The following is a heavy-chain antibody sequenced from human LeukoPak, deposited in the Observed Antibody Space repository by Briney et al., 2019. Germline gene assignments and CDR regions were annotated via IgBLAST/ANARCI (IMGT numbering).Heavy chain of an antibody. CDR2: INHSGST. J-gene: IGHJ6*02. Sequence: SETLSLTCAVYGGSFSGYYWSWIRQPPGKGLEWIGEINHSGSTNYNPSLKSRVTISVDMFKNQFSLKLTSVTAADTAVYYCARLRSGMDVWGQGTTVTVSS. CDR3: ARLRSGMDV. V-gene: IGHV4-34*01. CDR1: GGSFSGYY.